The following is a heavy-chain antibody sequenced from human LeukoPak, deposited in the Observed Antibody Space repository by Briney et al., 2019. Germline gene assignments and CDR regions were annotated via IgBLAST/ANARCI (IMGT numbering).Heavy chain of an antibody. J-gene: IGHJ4*02. V-gene: IGHV1-18*01. CDR3: SRCPLLAEDY. CDR1: GYTLTSYG. CDR2: ISAYNGNT. Sequence: ASVKVSCKASGYTLTSYGISWVRPAPGQGVEWMGWISAYNGNTNYTQKLQGRVPITTNTSTSTAYMELRSLRSDDTALDYWSRCPLLAEDYWGQGTLVSVSS.